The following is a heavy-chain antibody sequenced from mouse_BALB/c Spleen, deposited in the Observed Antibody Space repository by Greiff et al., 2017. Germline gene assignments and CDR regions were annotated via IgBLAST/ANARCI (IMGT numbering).Heavy chain of an antibody. J-gene: IGHJ3*01. CDR1: GFSLTGYG. V-gene: IGHV2-3*01. Sequence: VHLVESGPGLVAPSQSLSITCTVSGFSLTGYGVSWVRQPPGKGLEWLGVIWGDGSTNYHSALISRLSISKDNSKSQVFLKLNSLQTDDTATYYCAKPGTARATLGFAYWGQGTLVTVSA. CDR3: AKPGTARATLGFAY. CDR2: IWGDGST. D-gene: IGHD3-2*01.